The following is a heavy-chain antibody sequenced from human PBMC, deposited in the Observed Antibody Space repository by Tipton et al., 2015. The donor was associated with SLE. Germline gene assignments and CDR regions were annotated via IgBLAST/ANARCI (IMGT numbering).Heavy chain of an antibody. V-gene: IGHV4-30-2*01. Sequence: TLSLTCAVSGGSISSGGYSWSWIRQPPGKGLEWIGYIYHSGSTYYNPSLKSRVTMSVDRSKNQFSLKLSSVTAEDTAVYYCARDLTTVTSEYFDYWGQGTLVTVSS. CDR2: IYHSGST. D-gene: IGHD4-17*01. J-gene: IGHJ4*02. CDR1: GGSISSGGYS. CDR3: ARDLTTVTSEYFDY.